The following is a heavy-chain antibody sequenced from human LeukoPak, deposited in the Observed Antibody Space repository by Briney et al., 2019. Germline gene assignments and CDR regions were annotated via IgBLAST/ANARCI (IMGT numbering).Heavy chain of an antibody. V-gene: IGHV3-7*03. CDR1: GFTFSSYW. Sequence: PGGSLRLSCAASGFTFSSYWMSWVRQAPGKRLEWVANIKQDGSEKYYVDSVKGRFTISRDNAKNSLYLQMNSLRAEDTAVYYCARRAGTTVVTPPDIWGQGTMVTVSP. J-gene: IGHJ3*02. CDR3: ARRAGTTVVTPPDI. CDR2: IKQDGSEK. D-gene: IGHD1-1*01.